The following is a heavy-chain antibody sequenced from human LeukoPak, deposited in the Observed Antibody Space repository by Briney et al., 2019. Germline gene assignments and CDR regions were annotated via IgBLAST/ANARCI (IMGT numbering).Heavy chain of an antibody. V-gene: IGHV3-64*02. D-gene: IGHD1-26*01. J-gene: IGHJ4*02. Sequence: GGSLTLSCAASGFTFCSYSMHWVRQAPGKGLEYVSAISPNGDNTYYADSVKGRFTISRDNSKNTLYLQMASLRGEDTAVYYCARAPREGFSGSYHDYWGQGTLVTVSS. CDR3: ARAPREGFSGSYHDY. CDR2: ISPNGDNT. CDR1: GFTFCSYS.